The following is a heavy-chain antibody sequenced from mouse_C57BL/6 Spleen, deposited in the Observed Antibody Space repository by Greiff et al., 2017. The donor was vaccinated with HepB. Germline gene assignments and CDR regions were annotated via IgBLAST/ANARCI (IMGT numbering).Heavy chain of an antibody. D-gene: IGHD1-1*01. Sequence: DVQLQESGPELVKPGASVKIPCKASGYTFTDYNMDWVKQSHGKSLEWIGDINPNNGGTIYNQKFKGKATLTVDKSSSTAYMELRSLTSEDTAVYYCARLTTVVATRGYFDVWGTGTTVTVSS. V-gene: IGHV1-18*01. CDR1: GYTFTDYN. CDR2: INPNNGGT. CDR3: ARLTTVVATRGYFDV. J-gene: IGHJ1*03.